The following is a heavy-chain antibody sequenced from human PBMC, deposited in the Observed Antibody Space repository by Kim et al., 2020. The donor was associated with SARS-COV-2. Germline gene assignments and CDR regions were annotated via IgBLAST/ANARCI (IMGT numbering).Heavy chain of an antibody. Sequence: NPSPNGRATISVDTSKNQVSLKLSSVTAADTAVYYCARQVAVAGGAVGDYWGQGTLVTVSS. D-gene: IGHD6-19*01. V-gene: IGHV4-39*01. J-gene: IGHJ4*02. CDR3: ARQVAVAGGAVGDY.